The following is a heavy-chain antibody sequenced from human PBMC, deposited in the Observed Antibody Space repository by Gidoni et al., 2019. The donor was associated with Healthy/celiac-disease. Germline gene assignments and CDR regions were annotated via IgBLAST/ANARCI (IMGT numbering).Heavy chain of an antibody. D-gene: IGHD6-19*01. CDR2: ISSSGSTI. Sequence: EVQLVASGGGLVQPGGSLRLSCAASGFTFSSYEMNWVRQAPGKGLEWVSYISSSGSTIYYADYVKGRFTISRDNAKNSLYLQMNSLRAEDTAVYYCARDKWQVPFDYWGQGTLVTVSS. V-gene: IGHV3-48*03. CDR1: GFTFSSYE. CDR3: ARDKWQVPFDY. J-gene: IGHJ4*02.